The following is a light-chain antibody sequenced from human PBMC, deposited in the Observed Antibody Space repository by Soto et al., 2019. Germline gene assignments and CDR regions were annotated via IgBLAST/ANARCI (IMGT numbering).Light chain of an antibody. CDR1: SSDVGAYNL. CDR3: FLYAVGSILYF. CDR2: KVS. V-gene: IGLV2-23*02. J-gene: IGLJ1*01. Sequence: QSVLTQPASVSGSPGQSITISCTGASSDVGAYNLVSWYQQHPGKAPKLMISKVSQRPSGVSNRFSGSKSGNAASLTISGLQAEDVAYYYCFLYAVGSILYFFGTGTKVTVL.